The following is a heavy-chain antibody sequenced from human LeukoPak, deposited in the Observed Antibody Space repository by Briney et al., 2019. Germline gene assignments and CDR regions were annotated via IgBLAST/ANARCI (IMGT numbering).Heavy chain of an antibody. Sequence: GGSLRLSCAASGFTFSSYAMNWVRQAPGKGLEWVSSISGGAGGAAYADSVKGRFTMSRDNSKNTLYLQMNSLRAEDTAVYYCAKRGYSSSWLSFFDSWGQGTLSPSPQ. J-gene: IGHJ4*02. CDR1: GFTFSSYA. CDR3: AKRGYSSSWLSFFDS. V-gene: IGHV3-23*01. CDR2: ISGGAGGA. D-gene: IGHD6-13*01.